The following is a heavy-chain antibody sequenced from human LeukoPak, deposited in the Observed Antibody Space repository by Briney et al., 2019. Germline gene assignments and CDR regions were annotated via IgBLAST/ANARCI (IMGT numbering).Heavy chain of an antibody. CDR3: ARDQWITIFEVVTRSGADAFDI. Sequence: GASVKVSCKASGYTFTSYGISWVRQAPGQGLEWMGWISAYNGNTNYAQKLQGRVTMTTDTSTSTAYMELRSLRSDDTAVYYCARDQWITIFEVVTRSGADAFDIWGQGTMVTVSS. CDR2: ISAYNGNT. D-gene: IGHD3-3*01. CDR1: GYTFTSYG. V-gene: IGHV1-18*01. J-gene: IGHJ3*02.